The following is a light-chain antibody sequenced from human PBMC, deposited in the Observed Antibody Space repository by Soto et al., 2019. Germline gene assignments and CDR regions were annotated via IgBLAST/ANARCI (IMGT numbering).Light chain of an antibody. CDR2: DAS. CDR1: QSVSSN. J-gene: IGKJ4*01. V-gene: IGKV3-15*01. CDR3: KQYNNWPLT. Sequence: EIVMTQSPATLSVSPGERATLSCRASQSVSSNLAWYQQKPGQTPRLLIYDASTRASGIQARFSGSGSGTEFTLTIRSLQSEDFAVYYCKQYNNWPLTFGGGTKVDI.